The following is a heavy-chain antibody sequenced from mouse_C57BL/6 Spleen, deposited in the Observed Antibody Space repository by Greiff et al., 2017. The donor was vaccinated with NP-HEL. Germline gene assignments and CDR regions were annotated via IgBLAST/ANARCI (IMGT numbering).Heavy chain of an antibody. D-gene: IGHD1-1*01. V-gene: IGHV3-6*01. J-gene: IGHJ3*01. CDR3: AREEAIYYGSTPAWFAY. Sequence: EVKLQESGPGLVKPSQSLSLTCSVTGYSITSGYYWNWIRQFPGNKLEWMGYISYDGSNNYNPSLKNRISITRDTSKNQFFLKLNSVTTEDTATYYCAREEAIYYGSTPAWFAYWGQGTLVTVSA. CDR2: ISYDGSN. CDR1: GYSITSGYY.